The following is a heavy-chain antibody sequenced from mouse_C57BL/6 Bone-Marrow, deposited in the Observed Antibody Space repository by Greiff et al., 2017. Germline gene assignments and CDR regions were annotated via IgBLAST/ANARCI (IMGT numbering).Heavy chain of an antibody. CDR2: ISDGGSYT. Sequence: EVKLVESGGGLVKPGGSLKLSCAASGFTFSSYAMSWVRQTPEKRLEWVATISDGGSYTYYPDNVKGRFTISRDNAKNNLYLQMSNLKSEDTAMYYCARDHSNYYAMDYWGQGTSVTVSS. J-gene: IGHJ4*01. D-gene: IGHD2-5*01. CDR3: ARDHSNYYAMDY. V-gene: IGHV5-4*01. CDR1: GFTFSSYA.